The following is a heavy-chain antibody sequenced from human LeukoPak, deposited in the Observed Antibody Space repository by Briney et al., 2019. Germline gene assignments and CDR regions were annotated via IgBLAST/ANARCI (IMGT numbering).Heavy chain of an antibody. CDR3: ARVGEKVSSWSSNNWFDP. D-gene: IGHD6-13*01. Sequence: GGSLRLSCAASGFTFSSYSMNWVRQAPGKGLEWVSYISSSGGTIFYVDSVKGRFTISRDNAKKSLYLQMNSLRAEDTAVYYCARVGEKVSSWSSNNWFDPWGQGTLVTVSS. CDR2: ISSSGGTI. CDR1: GFTFSSYS. J-gene: IGHJ5*02. V-gene: IGHV3-48*04.